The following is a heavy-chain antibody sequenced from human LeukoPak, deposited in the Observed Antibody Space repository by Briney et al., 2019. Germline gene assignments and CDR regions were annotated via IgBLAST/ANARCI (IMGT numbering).Heavy chain of an antibody. V-gene: IGHV1-18*01. CDR2: ISVYNDNT. J-gene: IGHJ5*02. Sequence: ASVKVSCKASGHTFTSYGISWVRQAPGQGLEWMGWISVYNDNTYYAQNLQGRVSMTIDTSTNTAYMELRNLRSDDTAVYYCARDQNGFDSGFDPWGQGTLVTVSS. CDR3: ARDQNGFDSGFDP. D-gene: IGHD5-12*01. CDR1: GHTFTSYG.